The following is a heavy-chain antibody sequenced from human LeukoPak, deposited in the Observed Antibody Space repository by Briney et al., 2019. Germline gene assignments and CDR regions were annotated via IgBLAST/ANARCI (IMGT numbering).Heavy chain of an antibody. D-gene: IGHD3-16*01. CDR2: ISAYNGNT. V-gene: IGHV1-18*01. J-gene: IGHJ4*02. CDR1: GYTFTSYG. CDR3: ARESGGRGHFDY. Sequence: ASVKVSCKASGYTFTSYGISWVRQAPGQGLEWMGWISAYNGNTNYAQKVQGRVTMTTDTSTSTAYMELRGLRSDDTAVYYCARESGGRGHFDYWGQGTLVTVSS.